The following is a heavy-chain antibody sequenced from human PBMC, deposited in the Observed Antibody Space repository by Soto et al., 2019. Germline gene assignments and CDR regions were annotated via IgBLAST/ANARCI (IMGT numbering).Heavy chain of an antibody. D-gene: IGHD5-18*01. J-gene: IGHJ4*02. CDR2: ITPIYPTT. CDR1: GGTFYTYT. Sequence: SVKVSCKASGGTFYTYTFSWVRQAPGQGLEWMGSITPIYPTTNYAEKFQGRLTVTADGSTNTAYMELNSLTSGDTAVYYCARIPRYSFPTSDDLDSWGQGTLVTVSS. V-gene: IGHV1-69*13. CDR3: ARIPRYSFPTSDDLDS.